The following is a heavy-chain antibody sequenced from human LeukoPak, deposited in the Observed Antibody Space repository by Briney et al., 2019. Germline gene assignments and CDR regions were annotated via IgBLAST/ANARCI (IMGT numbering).Heavy chain of an antibody. CDR2: MRQDGGEI. V-gene: IGHV3-7*01. CDR1: GFTFSTYW. D-gene: IGHD6-19*01. CDR3: ARRVSGREKYFDY. Sequence: GGSLRLSCAASGFTFSTYWMSWVRQAPGKGLECVANMRQDGGEISYVDSGKGRFTSSRDNAKNSLSLQMNGLRAEDTAVYYCARRVSGREKYFDYWGQGTLVTVSS. J-gene: IGHJ4*02.